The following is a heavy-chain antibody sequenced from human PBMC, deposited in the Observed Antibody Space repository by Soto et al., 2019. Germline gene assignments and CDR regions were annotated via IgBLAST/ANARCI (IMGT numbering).Heavy chain of an antibody. V-gene: IGHV3-49*03. CDR2: IRSKAYGGTT. J-gene: IGHJ6*03. D-gene: IGHD2-15*01. Sequence: GGSLRLSCTASGFTFGDYAMSWFRQAPGKGLEWVGFIRSKAYGGTTEYAASVKGRFTISRDDSKSIAYLQMNSLKTEDTAVYYCTRDVVVVAATHYYYYYMDVWGKGTTVTVSS. CDR1: GFTFGDYA. CDR3: TRDVVVVAATHYYYYYMDV.